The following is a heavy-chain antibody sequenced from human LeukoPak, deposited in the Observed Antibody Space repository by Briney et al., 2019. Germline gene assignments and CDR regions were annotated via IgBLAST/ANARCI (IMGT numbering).Heavy chain of an antibody. J-gene: IGHJ6*02. D-gene: IGHD2-21*02. CDR2: IYSSGTT. CDR3: ARESVVVTNYYHGMDV. CDR1: GTSVSGHY. V-gene: IGHV4-4*07. Sequence: SANLSLTCSVSGTSVSGHYWSWIRQPAGKGLGWIGRIYSSGTTNYNPSLKSRVTMSIDTSKNPLSLKLTSVTAADTAVDYCARESVVVTNYYHGMDVWGQGTTVTVSS.